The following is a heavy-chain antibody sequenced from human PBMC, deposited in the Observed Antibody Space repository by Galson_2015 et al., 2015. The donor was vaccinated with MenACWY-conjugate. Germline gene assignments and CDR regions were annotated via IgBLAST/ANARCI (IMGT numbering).Heavy chain of an antibody. CDR1: GYTFTRYF. CDR2: INPSGGST. V-gene: IGHV1-46*01. CDR3: ARGEVRFGP. J-gene: IGHJ5*02. Sequence: SVKVSCKASGYTFTRYFMQWVRQAPGQGLEWMGLINPSGGSTVYAPTFQGTVPLTRGPSTSTVYMELSSLQSEDTAVYYCARGEVRFGPWGQGTLVTVSS.